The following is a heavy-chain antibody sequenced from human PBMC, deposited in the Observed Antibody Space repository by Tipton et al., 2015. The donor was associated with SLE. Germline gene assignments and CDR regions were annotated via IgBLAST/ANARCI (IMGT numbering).Heavy chain of an antibody. CDR2: ITGSGDRT. CDR3: ARSPVDYWNGYSA. Sequence: GSLRLSCAASGFMINSFTVNWIRQAPGKGLEWISAITGSGDRTYYKDSVKGRFTISGDNSKDSLYLQMNALRAEDTAVYYCARSPVDYWNGYSAWGQGTLVAVSS. V-gene: IGHV3-23*01. D-gene: IGHD3-3*01. CDR1: GFMINSFT. J-gene: IGHJ4*02.